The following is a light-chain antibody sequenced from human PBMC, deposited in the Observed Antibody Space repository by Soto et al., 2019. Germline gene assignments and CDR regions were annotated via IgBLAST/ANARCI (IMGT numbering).Light chain of an antibody. Sequence: EILMTQSPDSLSVSPGETATLSCRASKSLNTDLAWYQQKPGQAPRLLLYGASTRATGISTRFSGGGSGTEFTLTISGLQSEDSAVYYCQQYKSWPPITFGQGTRLE. CDR1: KSLNTD. CDR3: QQYKSWPPIT. J-gene: IGKJ5*01. V-gene: IGKV3-15*01. CDR2: GAS.